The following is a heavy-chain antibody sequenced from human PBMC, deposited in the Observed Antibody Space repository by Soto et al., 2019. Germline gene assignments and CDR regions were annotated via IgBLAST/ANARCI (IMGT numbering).Heavy chain of an antibody. Sequence: GAPLTVSGRASGKDSTSFAIGLVRQAPGQGLEWMGWISAYNGNTNYAQKLQGRVTMTTDTSTSTAYMELRSLRSDDTAVYYCARARITIFGVVPLPDYYYYYMDVWGKGTTVPVAS. D-gene: IGHD3-3*01. V-gene: IGHV1-18*01. CDR1: GKDSTSFA. CDR2: ISAYNGNT. J-gene: IGHJ6*03. CDR3: ARARITIFGVVPLPDYYYYYMDV.